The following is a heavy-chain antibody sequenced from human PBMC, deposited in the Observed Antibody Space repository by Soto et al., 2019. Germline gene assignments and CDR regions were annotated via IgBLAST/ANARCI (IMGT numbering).Heavy chain of an antibody. Sequence: SLKISCTASGLTLGDYAMSWFRQAPGKGLEWVGFIRSKAYGGTTEYAASVKGRFTISRDDSKSIAYLQMNSLKTEDTAVYYRTRELPGWELNLWGQGTLVTVSS. J-gene: IGHJ4*02. D-gene: IGHD1-26*01. V-gene: IGHV3-49*03. CDR3: TRELPGWELNL. CDR2: IRSKAYGGTT. CDR1: GLTLGDYA.